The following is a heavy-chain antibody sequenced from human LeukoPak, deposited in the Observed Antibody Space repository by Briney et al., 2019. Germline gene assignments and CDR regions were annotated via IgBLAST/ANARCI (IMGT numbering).Heavy chain of an antibody. CDR3: ARGGSGYDSFYYYGMDV. Sequence: SETLSLTCTVSGGSISSYYWSWIRQPPGTGLEWSGYIYDSGSTNYNPSLKSRVTISVDTSKNQLSLKLSSVTAADTAVYYCARGGSGYDSFYYYGMDVWGQGTTVTVSS. D-gene: IGHD5-12*01. CDR1: GGSISSYY. J-gene: IGHJ6*02. V-gene: IGHV4-59*01. CDR2: IYDSGST.